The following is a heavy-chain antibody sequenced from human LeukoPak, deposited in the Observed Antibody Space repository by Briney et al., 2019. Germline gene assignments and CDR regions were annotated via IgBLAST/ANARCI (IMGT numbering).Heavy chain of an antibody. CDR3: ARQGFAVRGVIHRPFDS. Sequence: SETLSLTCTVSGDSISSYQWSWIRQPPGKGLEWIGDIYYSGSTNYNPSLQSRVTISVDTSKNQFSLKLSSVTAADMAVYYCARQGFAVRGVIHRPFDSWGQGTLVTVSS. J-gene: IGHJ4*02. D-gene: IGHD3-10*01. V-gene: IGHV4-59*01. CDR2: IYYSGST. CDR1: GDSISSYQ.